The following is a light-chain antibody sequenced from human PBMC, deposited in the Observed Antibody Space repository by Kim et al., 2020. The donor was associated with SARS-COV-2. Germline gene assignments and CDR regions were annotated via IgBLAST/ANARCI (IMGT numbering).Light chain of an antibody. J-gene: IGKJ2*01. CDR2: GAS. CDR3: QQYDNRPFT. CDR1: QSISSN. V-gene: IGKV3-15*01. Sequence: SVSPGERATLSCRASQSISSNLAWYQQKPGQAPRLLIYGASSRATGFPARFSGSGSGTEFTVTISSLQSEDFAVYYCQQYDNRPFTFGQGTKLEIK.